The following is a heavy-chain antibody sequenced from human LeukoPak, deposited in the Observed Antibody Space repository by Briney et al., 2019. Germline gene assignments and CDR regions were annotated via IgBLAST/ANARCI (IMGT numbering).Heavy chain of an antibody. D-gene: IGHD2-15*01. J-gene: IGHJ3*02. CDR3: ARSGYCSGGSCSDAFDI. CDR2: INPSGGST. Sequence: ASVKVSCKASGYTFTSYYMHWVRRAPGQGLEWMGIINPSGGSTSYAQKFQGRVTTTRDTSTSTVYMELSSLRSEDTAVYYCARSGYCSGGSCSDAFDIWGQGTMVTVSS. CDR1: GYTFTSYY. V-gene: IGHV1-46*01.